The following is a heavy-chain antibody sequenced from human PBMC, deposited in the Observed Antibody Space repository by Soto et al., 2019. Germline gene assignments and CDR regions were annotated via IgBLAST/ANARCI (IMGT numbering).Heavy chain of an antibody. V-gene: IGHV3-30*18. D-gene: IGHD6-6*01. J-gene: IGHJ6*02. CDR3: AKDRSSSWPLYYYYGMDV. CDR1: GFTFSSYG. CDR2: ISYDGSNK. Sequence: QVQLVASGGGVVQPGRSLRLSCAASGFTFSSYGMHWVRQAPGKGLEWVAVISYDGSNKYYADSVKGRFTISRDNSKNTLYLQMNSLRAEDTAVYYCAKDRSSSWPLYYYYGMDVWGQGTTVTVSS.